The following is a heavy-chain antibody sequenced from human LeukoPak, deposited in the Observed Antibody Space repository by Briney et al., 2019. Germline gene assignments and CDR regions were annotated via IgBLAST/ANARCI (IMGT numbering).Heavy chain of an antibody. D-gene: IGHD3-9*01. CDR3: ARGADFDVRYFDL. V-gene: IGHV3-11*01. CDR1: GFTFSNQY. J-gene: IGHJ2*01. CDR2: VSSRAQSI. Sequence: GGSLRLSCAASGFTFSNQYMIWIRQAPGKGLEWVSSVSSRAQSIYYADSVKGRFTISRDNAKNSLFLQMNSLRVEDTAVYFCARGADFDVRYFDLWGRGTLVTVSS.